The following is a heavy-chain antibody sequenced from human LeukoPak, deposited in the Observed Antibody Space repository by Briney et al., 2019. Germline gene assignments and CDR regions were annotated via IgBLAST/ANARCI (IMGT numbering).Heavy chain of an antibody. CDR2: ISSSSSTI. CDR1: GFTFSSYS. Sequence: GGSLRLSCAASGFTFSSYSMNWVRQAPGKGLEWVSYISSSSSTIYYADSVKGRFTISRDSAKNSLYLQMNSLRAEDTAVYYCARVNYGSGSPTFDYWGQGTLVTVSS. V-gene: IGHV3-48*01. D-gene: IGHD3-10*01. J-gene: IGHJ4*02. CDR3: ARVNYGSGSPTFDY.